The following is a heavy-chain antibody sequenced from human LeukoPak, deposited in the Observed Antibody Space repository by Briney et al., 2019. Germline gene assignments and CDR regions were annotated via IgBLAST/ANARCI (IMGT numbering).Heavy chain of an antibody. Sequence: PGGSLRLSCAASGFSFSTYAMTWVRQAPEKGLEWVSALSASGGTTYYADSVKGRFTTSRDNSKNTLYLQMNSLRAEDTAVYHCAKLPREYCSSTSCPNWFDAWGLGTLVTVSS. V-gene: IGHV3-23*01. CDR3: AKLPREYCSSTSCPNWFDA. D-gene: IGHD2-2*01. CDR2: LSASGGTT. J-gene: IGHJ5*02. CDR1: GFSFSTYA.